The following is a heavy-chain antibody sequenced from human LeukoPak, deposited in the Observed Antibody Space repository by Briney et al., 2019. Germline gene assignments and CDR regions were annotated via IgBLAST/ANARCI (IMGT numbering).Heavy chain of an antibody. V-gene: IGHV3-66*02. J-gene: IGHJ5*02. CDR2: VYSDGVT. Sequence: TGGSLRLSCAASGFTVSSYGMSWVHQAPGKGPEWVSLVYSDGVTRYADSVQGRFTISRDNSKNTVYLQMNNLRVEDTAVYHCVRDREEGRAWVESYPWGQGILVTVSS. CDR3: VRDREEGRAWVESYP. CDR1: GFTVSSYG.